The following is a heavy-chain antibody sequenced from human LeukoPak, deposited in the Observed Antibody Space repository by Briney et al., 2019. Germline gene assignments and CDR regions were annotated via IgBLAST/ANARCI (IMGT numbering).Heavy chain of an antibody. CDR3: ARAEAGYSSSWYLH. CDR2: ISCDGSNK. CDR1: GCSFSSYA. D-gene: IGHD6-13*01. V-gene: IGHV3-30-3*01. Sequence: QPGRSLRLSCAASGCSFSSYAMHWVRQAPGKGLEWVAVISCDGSNKYYADSVKGRFIISRDNSKNTLYLQMNSLRAEDTAVYYCARAEAGYSSSWYLHWGQGTLVTVSS. J-gene: IGHJ4*02.